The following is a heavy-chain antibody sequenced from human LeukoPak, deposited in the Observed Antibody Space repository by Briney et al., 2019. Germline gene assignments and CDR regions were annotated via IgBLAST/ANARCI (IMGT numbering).Heavy chain of an antibody. CDR2: IYTSGST. V-gene: IGHV4-61*02. CDR1: GGSISSSLYY. J-gene: IGHJ6*03. D-gene: IGHD3-16*01. Sequence: PSETLSLTCTVSGGSISSSLYYWGWIRQPAGKGLEWIGRIYTSGSTNYNPSLKSRVTMSVDTSKNQFSLKLSSVTAADPAVYYCARERDEGGYYYYYMDVWGKGTTVTISS. CDR3: ARERDEGGYYYYYMDV.